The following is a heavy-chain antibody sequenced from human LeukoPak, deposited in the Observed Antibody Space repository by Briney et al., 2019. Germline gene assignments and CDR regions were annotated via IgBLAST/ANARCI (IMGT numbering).Heavy chain of an antibody. Sequence: SETLSLTCTVSGGSISSYYWSWIRQPPGKGLEWIGYIYYSGSTNYNPSLKTRVTISVDTSENQFSLKLSSVTAADTAVYYCARTTIFGVVIRFDYWGQGTLVTVSS. J-gene: IGHJ4*02. V-gene: IGHV4-59*08. CDR3: ARTTIFGVVIRFDY. CDR1: GGSISSYY. D-gene: IGHD3-3*01. CDR2: IYYSGST.